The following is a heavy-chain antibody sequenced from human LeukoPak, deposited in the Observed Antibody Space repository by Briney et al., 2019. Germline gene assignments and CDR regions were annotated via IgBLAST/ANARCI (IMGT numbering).Heavy chain of an antibody. J-gene: IGHJ4*02. V-gene: IGHV4-59*08. D-gene: IGHD2-15*01. CDR2: IYYSGST. Sequence: SETLSLTCTVSGGSISSYYWSWIRQPPGKGLEWIGYIYYSGSTNYNPSLKSRVTISVDTSKNQFSLKLSPVTAADTAVYYCAKLGSLICSGGSCYSGYWGQGTLVTVSS. CDR1: GGSISSYY. CDR3: AKLGSLICSGGSCYSGY.